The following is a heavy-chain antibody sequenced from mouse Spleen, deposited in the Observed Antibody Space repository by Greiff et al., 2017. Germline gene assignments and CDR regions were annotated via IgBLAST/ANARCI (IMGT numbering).Heavy chain of an antibody. Sequence: QVQLQQSGAELVRPGTSVKVSCKASGYAFTNYLIEWVKQRPGQGLEWIGVINPGSGGTNYNEKFKGKATLTADKSSSTAYMQLSSLTSEDSAVYFCARGATVVGDFDYWGQGTTLTVSS. V-gene: IGHV1-54*01. CDR2: INPGSGGT. CDR1: GYAFTNYL. D-gene: IGHD1-1*01. J-gene: IGHJ2*01. CDR3: ARGATVVGDFDY.